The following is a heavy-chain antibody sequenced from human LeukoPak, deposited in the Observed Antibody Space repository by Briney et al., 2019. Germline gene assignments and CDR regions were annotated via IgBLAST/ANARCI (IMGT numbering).Heavy chain of an antibody. Sequence: PSETLSLTWTVSGGSISSSSYYWGWIRQPPGKGLEWIGSIYYSGSTYYNPSLKSRVTISVDTSKNQFSLKLSSVTAADTAVYYCARAGVEGCSGGSCYPPSSWFDPWGQGTLVTVSS. CDR1: GGSISSSSYY. CDR3: ARAGVEGCSGGSCYPPSSWFDP. D-gene: IGHD2-15*01. J-gene: IGHJ5*02. CDR2: IYYSGST. V-gene: IGHV4-39*07.